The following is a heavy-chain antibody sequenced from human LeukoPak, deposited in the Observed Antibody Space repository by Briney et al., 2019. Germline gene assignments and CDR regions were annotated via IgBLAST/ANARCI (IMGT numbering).Heavy chain of an antibody. D-gene: IGHD2-15*01. CDR1: GFTFRTYA. CDR2: ISDSGDGT. V-gene: IGHV3-23*01. J-gene: IGHJ4*02. CDR3: ARVVVAALDY. Sequence: HPGGSLRLSCAASGFTFRTYAMSWVRQAPGKGLEWVSGISDSGDGTYYAESVKGRFTISRDNSKNTLYLQMNSLRAEDTAVYYCARVVVAALDYWGQGTLVTVSS.